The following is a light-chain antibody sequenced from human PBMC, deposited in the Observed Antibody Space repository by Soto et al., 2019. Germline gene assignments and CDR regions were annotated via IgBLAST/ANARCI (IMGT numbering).Light chain of an antibody. CDR2: EVS. CDR3: CSYRRSTTLV. V-gene: IGLV2-14*01. CDR1: SSDIGAYKY. Sequence: QSVLTQPASVSGSPGQSVTISCTGTSSDIGAYKYVSWYQHHPGKSPRLLIYEVSNRPSGVSNRFYASKSGNTASLTISGLQAEDDADYYCCSYRRSTTLVLGGSTKLTVL. J-gene: IGLJ2*01.